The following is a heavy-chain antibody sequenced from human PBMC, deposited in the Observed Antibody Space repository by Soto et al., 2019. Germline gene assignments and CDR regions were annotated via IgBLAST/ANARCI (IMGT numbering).Heavy chain of an antibody. V-gene: IGHV4-34*01. D-gene: IGHD2-8*02. CDR1: GGSFSGYY. CDR2: INHSGST. J-gene: IGHJ4*02. Sequence: QVQLQQWGAGLLKPSETLSLTCAVYGGSFSGYYWTWIRQPPGTGLEWSGEINHSGSTNYNPSLKSRVTTSVDTSKNQFSLKLTSVTAAETAVYYCARDKITGLFDYWGQGTLVTVSS. CDR3: ARDKITGLFDY.